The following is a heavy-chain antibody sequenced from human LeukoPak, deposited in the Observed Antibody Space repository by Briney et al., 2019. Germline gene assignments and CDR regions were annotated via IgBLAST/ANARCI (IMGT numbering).Heavy chain of an antibody. J-gene: IGHJ6*02. V-gene: IGHV4-59*01. CDR3: ARDRAKGGMDV. CDR1: GGSISSYY. D-gene: IGHD3-10*01. Sequence: PSETLSLTCTVSGGSISSYYWSWIRQPPGKGLEWIGYIYYSGSTNYNPSLKSRVTISVDTSKNQFSLKLSSVTAADTAVYYCARDRAKGGMDVWGQGTTVTVSS. CDR2: IYYSGST.